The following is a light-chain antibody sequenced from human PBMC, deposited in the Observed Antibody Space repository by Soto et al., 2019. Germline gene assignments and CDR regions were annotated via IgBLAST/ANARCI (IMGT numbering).Light chain of an antibody. V-gene: IGLV6-57*04. CDR1: SGRIASNY. CDR2: EDN. CDR3: QSYDSGTWV. Sequence: NFMLTQPHSVSESPGKTLTISCTRSSGRIASNYVQWYQQRPGSAPTTVIYEDNQRPSGVPDRFSGSIDRSSNSASLTISGLKTEDEADYYCQSYDSGTWVFGGGTKLTVL. J-gene: IGLJ3*02.